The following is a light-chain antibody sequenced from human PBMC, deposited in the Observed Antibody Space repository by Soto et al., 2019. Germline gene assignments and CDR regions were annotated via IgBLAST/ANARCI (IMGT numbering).Light chain of an antibody. J-gene: IGLJ1*01. Sequence: QSALTQPRSVSGSPGQSVTISCTGTSSDVGLYNYVSWYQQHPGTAPKLIIYDVSKRPSGVPDRFSGSKSGNTASLTISGLQAEDEGEYFCCSYGGSYTPYVFGTGTKLTVL. CDR2: DVS. V-gene: IGLV2-11*01. CDR3: CSYGGSYTPYV. CDR1: SSDVGLYNY.